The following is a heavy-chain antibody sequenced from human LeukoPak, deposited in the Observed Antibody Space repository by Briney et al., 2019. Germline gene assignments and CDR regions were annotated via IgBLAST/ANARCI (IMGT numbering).Heavy chain of an antibody. CDR3: AKNGNEEYYDFWSGSGAFDI. V-gene: IGHV3-23*01. CDR2: ISGSGGST. J-gene: IGHJ3*02. CDR1: GFTFSSYA. D-gene: IGHD3-3*01. Sequence: PGGSLRLSCAASGFTFSSYAMSWVRQAPGKGLEWVSAISGSGGSTYYADSVKGRFTISRDNSKNTLYLQMNSLRAEDTAVYYCAKNGNEEYYDFWSGSGAFDIWGQGTMVTVSS.